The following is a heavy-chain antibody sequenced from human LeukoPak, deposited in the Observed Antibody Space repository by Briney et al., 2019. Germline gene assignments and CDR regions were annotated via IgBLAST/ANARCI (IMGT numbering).Heavy chain of an antibody. D-gene: IGHD4-23*01. Sequence: SETLSLTCTVSGGSISSSSYYWSWIRQPPGKGLEWIGYIYYSGSTYYNPSLKSRVTISVDTSKNQFSLKLSSVTAAGTAVYYCARDSAHDYGGKPLIGAFDIWGQGTMVTVSS. CDR2: IYYSGST. J-gene: IGHJ3*02. CDR1: GGSISSSSYY. CDR3: ARDSAHDYGGKPLIGAFDI. V-gene: IGHV4-30-4*01.